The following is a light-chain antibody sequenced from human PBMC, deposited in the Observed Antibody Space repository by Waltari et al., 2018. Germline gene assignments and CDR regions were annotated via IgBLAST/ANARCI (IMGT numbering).Light chain of an antibody. Sequence: QSVLTQPPSASGTPGQRVTISCSGSRSNIGDNVVTWYQQLPGKAPTLLIYRSDQRHSGVPDRFSGSKSGTIASLAISGLQSADEGDYYCAAWDDSLHGHWVFGGGTKVTVL. CDR2: RSD. V-gene: IGLV1-44*01. CDR1: RSNIGDNV. J-gene: IGLJ3*02. CDR3: AAWDDSLHGHWV.